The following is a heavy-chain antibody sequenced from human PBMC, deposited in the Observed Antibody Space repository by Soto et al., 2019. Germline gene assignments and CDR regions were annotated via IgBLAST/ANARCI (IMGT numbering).Heavy chain of an antibody. CDR3: ARDRVPSYYGSGTFSRYYYYGTDV. D-gene: IGHD3-10*01. Sequence: SQSLSLTCAISGDSVSSNSAAWNWIRQSPSRGLEWLGRTYYRSKWYNDYAVSVKSRITINPDTSKNQFSLQLNSVTPEDTAVYYCARDRVPSYYGSGTFSRYYYYGTDVWGQGTTVTVSS. V-gene: IGHV6-1*01. CDR1: GDSVSSNSAA. CDR2: TYYRSKWYN. J-gene: IGHJ6*02.